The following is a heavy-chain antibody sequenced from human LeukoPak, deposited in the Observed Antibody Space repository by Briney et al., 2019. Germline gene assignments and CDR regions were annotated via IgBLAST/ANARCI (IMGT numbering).Heavy chain of an antibody. CDR2: ISTNTGNP. D-gene: IGHD3-16*02. J-gene: IGHJ4*02. CDR3: ARAYQRLGQLSLPDY. V-gene: IGHV7-4-1*02. Sequence: GASVKVSCKASGYIFDIHAIIWVRQAPGQGLEFLGWISTNTGNPTYAQGFTGRFVFSLDTSVSTTYLQISSLKAEDTAVYYCARAYQRLGQLSLPDYWGQGTLVTVSS. CDR1: GYIFDIHA.